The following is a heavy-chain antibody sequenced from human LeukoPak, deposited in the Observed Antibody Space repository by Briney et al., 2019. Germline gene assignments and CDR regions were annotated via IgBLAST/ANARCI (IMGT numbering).Heavy chain of an antibody. CDR2: INPSGGST. CDR3: ARGYDWYYYMDV. D-gene: IGHD3-3*01. CDR1: GYTFTSYY. Sequence: ASVKVSCKASGYTFTSYYMHWVRQAPGQGLEWMGIINPSGGSTSYAQKFQGRVTMTRDMSTSTAYMELSSLRSEDTAVYYCARGYDWYYYMDVWGKGTTVTISS. V-gene: IGHV1-46*01. J-gene: IGHJ6*03.